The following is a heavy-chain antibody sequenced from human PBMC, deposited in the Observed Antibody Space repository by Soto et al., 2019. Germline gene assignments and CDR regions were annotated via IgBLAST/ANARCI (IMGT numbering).Heavy chain of an antibody. CDR3: AILSCSSTSCYKDAGGY. CDR1: GFTFSSYA. V-gene: IGHV3-23*01. CDR2: ISGSGGST. Sequence: EVQLLESRGGLVQPGGSLRLSCAASGFTFSSYAMTWVRQAPGRGLEWVSGISGSGGSTYYADSVKGRCTISRDNFKNTLYVQMNSLRAEDTAVYYCAILSCSSTSCYKDAGGYWGQGTLVTVSS. D-gene: IGHD2-2*02. J-gene: IGHJ4*02.